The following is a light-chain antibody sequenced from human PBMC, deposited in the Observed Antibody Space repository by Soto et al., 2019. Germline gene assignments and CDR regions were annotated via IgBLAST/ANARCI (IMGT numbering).Light chain of an antibody. CDR1: QSVSSN. CDR3: QQYNNWPPWT. CDR2: GAS. V-gene: IGKV3-15*01. Sequence: EIVMTQSPATLSVSPGERVTLSCRASQSVSSNLAWYQQKPGQAPMLRIYGASTRATGIPARSSGSWSGTEFTLTVSSLQSEVFAVYYCQQYNNWPPWTFGQGTKVEIK. J-gene: IGKJ1*01.